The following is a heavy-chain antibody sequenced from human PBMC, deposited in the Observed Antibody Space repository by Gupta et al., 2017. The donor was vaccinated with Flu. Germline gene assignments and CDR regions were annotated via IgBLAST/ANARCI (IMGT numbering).Heavy chain of an antibody. CDR1: GDSFSTYY. CDR2: INHSGST. J-gene: IGHJ4*02. D-gene: IGHD3-22*01. Sequence: QVQLQQWGAGLLKPSETLSLTCAVYGDSFSTYYWNWIRQPPGKGLEWIGEINHSGSTNYNPSLKSRVTISLDTSKNHFSLNLISVTAADTAVYYCAGTYYYGSSDSVSSDYWGQGTLVTVSS. V-gene: IGHV4-34*01. CDR3: AGTYYYGSSDSVSSDY.